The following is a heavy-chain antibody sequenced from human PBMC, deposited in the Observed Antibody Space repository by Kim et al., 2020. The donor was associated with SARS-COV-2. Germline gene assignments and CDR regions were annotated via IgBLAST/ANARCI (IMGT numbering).Heavy chain of an antibody. CDR1: GFTFSSYD. V-gene: IGHV3-13*01. D-gene: IGHD3-10*01. J-gene: IGHJ6*03. CDR2: IGTAGDT. CDR3: ARVTHTMVRGERVFYYYYMDV. Sequence: GGSLRLSCAASGFTFSSYDMHWVRQATGKGLEWVSAIGTAGDTYYPGSVKGRFTISRENAKNSLYLQMNSLRAGDTAVYYCARVTHTMVRGERVFYYYYMDVWGKGTTVTVSS.